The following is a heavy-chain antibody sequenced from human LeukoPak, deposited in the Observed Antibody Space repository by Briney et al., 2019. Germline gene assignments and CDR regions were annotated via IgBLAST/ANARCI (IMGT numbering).Heavy chain of an antibody. CDR1: GGSFSGYY. Sequence: PSETLTLTCAVYGGSFSGYYWSWIRQPPGKGLEWIGEINHSGSTNYNPSLKSRVTISVDTSKNQFSLKLSSVTAADTAVYSCAKAAAYNLDYWGQGILVTVSS. CDR3: AKAAAYNLDY. J-gene: IGHJ4*02. D-gene: IGHD6-13*01. V-gene: IGHV4-34*01. CDR2: INHSGST.